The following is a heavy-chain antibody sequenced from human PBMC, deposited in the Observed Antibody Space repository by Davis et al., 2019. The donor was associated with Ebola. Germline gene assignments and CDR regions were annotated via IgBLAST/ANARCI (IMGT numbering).Heavy chain of an antibody. J-gene: IGHJ6*02. CDR2: IIPIFGTA. D-gene: IGHD2-2*01. V-gene: IGHV1-69*13. CDR3: ARSLRAIEPSIPSLYQLPPRGYYGMDV. Sequence: SVKVSCKASGGTFSSYAISWVRQAPGQGLEWMGGIIPIFGTANYAQKFQGRVTITADESTSTAYMELSSLRSEDTAVYYCARSLRAIEPSIPSLYQLPPRGYYGMDVWGQGTTVTVSS. CDR1: GGTFSSYA.